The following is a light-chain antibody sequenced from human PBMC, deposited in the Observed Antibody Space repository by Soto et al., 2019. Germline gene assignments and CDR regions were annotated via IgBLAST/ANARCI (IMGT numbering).Light chain of an antibody. CDR3: LQHSPYPLT. Sequence: DIQMTQFPSSLSASVGDRVTITCRASQGIRNDLGWYQQKPGKAPKRLIYAASSLQSGVPSRFSGRGSGTAFTIAISSLLPEDSATFYCLQHSPYPLTFGRAPKVEIK. CDR2: AAS. J-gene: IGKJ4*02. V-gene: IGKV1-17*01. CDR1: QGIRND.